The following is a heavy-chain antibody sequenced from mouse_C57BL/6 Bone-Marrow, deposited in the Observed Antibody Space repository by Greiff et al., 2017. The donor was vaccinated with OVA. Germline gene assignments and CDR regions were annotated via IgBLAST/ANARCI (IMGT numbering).Heavy chain of an antibody. CDR1: GYTFTGYW. V-gene: IGHV1-9*01. CDR3: ARRLRRGTWFAY. Sequence: VQLQQPGAELVKPGASVKMSCKASGYTFTGYWIEWVKQRPGHGLEWIGEILPGSGSTNYNEKFKGKATFTADTSSNTAYMQLSSLTTEDSAIYYCARRLRRGTWFAYWGQGTLVTVSA. CDR2: ILPGSGST. J-gene: IGHJ3*01. D-gene: IGHD2-4*01.